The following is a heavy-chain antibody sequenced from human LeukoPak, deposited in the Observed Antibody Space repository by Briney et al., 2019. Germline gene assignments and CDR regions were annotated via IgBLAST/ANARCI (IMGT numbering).Heavy chain of an antibody. J-gene: IGHJ4*02. CDR3: AVTYSGYDTLIDY. D-gene: IGHD5-12*01. CDR2: INPNSGGT. CDR1: GYTFTSHY. Sequence: ASVKVSCKASGYTFTSHYMHWVRQAPGQGLEWMGRINPNSGGTNYAQKFQGRVTMTRDTSISTAYMELSRLRSDDTAVYYCAVTYSGYDTLIDYWGQGTLVTVSS. V-gene: IGHV1-2*06.